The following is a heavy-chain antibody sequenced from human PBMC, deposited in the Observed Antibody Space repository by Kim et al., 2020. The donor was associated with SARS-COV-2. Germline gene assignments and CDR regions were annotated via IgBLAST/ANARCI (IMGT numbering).Heavy chain of an antibody. J-gene: IGHJ6*02. Sequence: GGSLRLSCAASGFTFSSYAMHWVRQAPGKGLEYVSAISSNGGSTYYANSVKGRFTISRDNSKNTLYLQMGSLRAEDMAVYYCARGGYYYYYGMDVWGQGTTVTVSS. CDR3: ARGGYYYYYGMDV. CDR1: GFTFSSYA. V-gene: IGHV3-64*01. CDR2: ISSNGGST.